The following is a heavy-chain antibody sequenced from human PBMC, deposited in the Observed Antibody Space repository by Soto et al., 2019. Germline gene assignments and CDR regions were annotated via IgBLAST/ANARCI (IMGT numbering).Heavy chain of an antibody. J-gene: IGHJ4*02. D-gene: IGHD3-22*01. CDR3: ASQYYYDSSGYPVFPGLIDY. Sequence: PSETLSLTCTVSGGSISSSSYYWGWIRQPPGKGLERIGSIYYSGSTYYNPSLKSRVTISVDTSKNQFSLKLSSVTAADTAVYYCASQYYYDSSGYPVFPGLIDYWGQGTLVTVSS. CDR1: GGSISSSSYY. V-gene: IGHV4-39*01. CDR2: IYYSGST.